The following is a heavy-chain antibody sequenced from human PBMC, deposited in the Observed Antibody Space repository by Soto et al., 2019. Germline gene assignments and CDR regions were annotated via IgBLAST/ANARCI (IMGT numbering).Heavy chain of an antibody. CDR3: ATDRNRAYCGGDCYSTTPYWYFDL. Sequence: QITLKESGPTLVKPTQPLTLTCTFSGFSLSTSGVGVGWIRQPPGKALEWLALIYWDDDKRYSPSLKSRLTITKDTSKNQVVLTMTNMDPVDTATYYCATDRNRAYCGGDCYSTTPYWYFDLWGRGTLVTVSS. J-gene: IGHJ2*01. CDR1: GFSLSTSGVG. V-gene: IGHV2-5*02. D-gene: IGHD2-21*02. CDR2: IYWDDDK.